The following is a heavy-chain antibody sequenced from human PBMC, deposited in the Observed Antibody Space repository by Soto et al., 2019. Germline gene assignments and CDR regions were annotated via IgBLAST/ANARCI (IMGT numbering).Heavy chain of an antibody. CDR1: GGSFSGYY. CDR3: ARTYYYDRSLDY. J-gene: IGHJ4*02. CDR2: INHSGST. Sequence: QVQLQQWGAGLLKPSETLSLTCAVYGGSFSGYYWSWIRQPPGKGLEWIGEINHSGSTNYNPSPKSRVTISVDTSKNQFSLKLSSVTAADTAVYYCARTYYYDRSLDYWGQGTLVTVSS. V-gene: IGHV4-34*01. D-gene: IGHD3-22*01.